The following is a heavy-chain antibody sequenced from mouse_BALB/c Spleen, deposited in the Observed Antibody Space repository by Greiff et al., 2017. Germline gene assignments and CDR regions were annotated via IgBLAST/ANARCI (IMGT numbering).Heavy chain of an antibody. J-gene: IGHJ2*01. Sequence: EVKLVESGGGLVQPGGSRKLSCAASGFTFSSFGMHWVRQAPEKGLEWVAYISSGSSTIYYADTVKGRFTISRDNPKNTLFLQMTSLRSEDTAMYDCARSDYGSSYYFDYWGQGTTLTVSS. CDR2: ISSGSSTI. CDR1: GFTFSSFG. D-gene: IGHD1-1*01. CDR3: ARSDYGSSYYFDY. V-gene: IGHV5-17*02.